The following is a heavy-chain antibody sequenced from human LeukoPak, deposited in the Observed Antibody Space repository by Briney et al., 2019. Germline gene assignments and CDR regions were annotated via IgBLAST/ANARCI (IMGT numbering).Heavy chain of an antibody. CDR1: GFTFSSYA. Sequence: GGSLRLSCAASGFTFSSYAMNWVRQAPGKGPEGVSVISDTGTSGAYTYIADSVKGRFTISRDNSRTTLYLQMNSLRAEDTAVYYCAKLVGYYYGDSFHYWGQGTLVTVSS. V-gene: IGHV3-23*01. CDR3: AKLVGYYYGDSFHY. J-gene: IGHJ4*02. D-gene: IGHD3-10*01. CDR2: ISDTGTSGAYT.